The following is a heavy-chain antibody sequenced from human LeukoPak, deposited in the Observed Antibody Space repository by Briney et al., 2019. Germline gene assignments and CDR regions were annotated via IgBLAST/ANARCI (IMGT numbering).Heavy chain of an antibody. V-gene: IGHV3-64*01. CDR1: GFTFSSYA. CDR3: ARDKYYYGSGSLTLDY. CDR2: ISSNGGST. D-gene: IGHD3-10*01. J-gene: IGHJ4*02. Sequence: GGSLRLSCAASGFTFSSYAMHWVRQAPGKGLEYVSAISSNGGSTYYANSVKGRFTISRDNSKNTLYLQMNSLRAEDTAVYYCARDKYYYGSGSLTLDYWGQGTLVTVSS.